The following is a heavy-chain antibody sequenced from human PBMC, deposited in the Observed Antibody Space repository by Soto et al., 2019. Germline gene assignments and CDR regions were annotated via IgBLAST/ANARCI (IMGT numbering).Heavy chain of an antibody. J-gene: IGHJ5*02. Sequence: SETLSLTCAVYGGSFSGYYWSWIRQPPGKGLEWIGEINHSGSTNYNPSLKSRVTISVDTSKNQFSLKLSSVTAADTAVYYCARDYYDSSGYNLWGQGTLVTVSS. CDR2: INHSGST. V-gene: IGHV4-34*01. D-gene: IGHD3-22*01. CDR1: GGSFSGYY. CDR3: ARDYYDSSGYNL.